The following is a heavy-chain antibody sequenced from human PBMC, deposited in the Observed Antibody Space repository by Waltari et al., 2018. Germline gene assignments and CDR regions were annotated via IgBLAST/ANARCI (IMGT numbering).Heavy chain of an antibody. CDR2: ISGSGGST. J-gene: IGHJ4*02. V-gene: IGHV3-23*01. D-gene: IGHD3-22*01. CDR3: AKVPSGYLPIDY. Sequence: EVQLLESGGGLVQPGGSLRLSCAASGFTFSSYAMSWVRQAPGKGLEWVSAISGSGGSTTNADSVKGRFTISRDNSKNTLYLQMNSLRVDDTAVYYCAKVPSGYLPIDYWGQGTLVTVSS. CDR1: GFTFSSYA.